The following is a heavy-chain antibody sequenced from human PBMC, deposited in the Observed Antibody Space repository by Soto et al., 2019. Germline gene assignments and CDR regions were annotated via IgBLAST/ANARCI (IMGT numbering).Heavy chain of an antibody. CDR1: GFTFGKYG. Sequence: GGSLRLSCAASGFTFGKYGMHWVRQAPGKGLEWVAVISYDGRNKYSADSVKGRFTISRDNSKNTLYLQMNSLRVEDAAVYCCANVLFTVAAANYIYYCGQRALVTVSA. CDR2: ISYDGRNK. CDR3: ANVLFTVAAANYIYY. D-gene: IGHD3-10*01. V-gene: IGHV3-30*18. J-gene: IGHJ4*02.